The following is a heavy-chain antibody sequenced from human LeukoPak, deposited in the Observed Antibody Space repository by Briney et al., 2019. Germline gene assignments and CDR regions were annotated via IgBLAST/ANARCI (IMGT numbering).Heavy chain of an antibody. CDR3: ARDGRLGALNWFDP. CDR1: GNTFTNNG. Sequence: WASVKVSCKASGNTFTNNGISWVRQAPGQGLDWMGGIIPIFGTANYAQKFQGRVTITADKSTGTAYMELSSLRSEDTAVYYCARDGRLGALNWFDPWGQGTLVTVSS. J-gene: IGHJ5*02. V-gene: IGHV1-69*06. CDR2: IIPIFGTA. D-gene: IGHD3-16*01.